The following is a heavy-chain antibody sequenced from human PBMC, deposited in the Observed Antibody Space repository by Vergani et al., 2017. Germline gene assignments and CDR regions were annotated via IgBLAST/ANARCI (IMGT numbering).Heavy chain of an antibody. Sequence: QVQLLESGPGLVKSSETLSLTCSVSFDSIRNLYCNWIRQPPGKGLEWIGSIHYSENTNYNPSLKTRVTISVDTSKHQFSLTLTSVTATDAAVSYCCGSRIYEGAGSPDYWVQGALVTVSS. CDR1: FDSIRNLY. CDR2: IHYSENT. J-gene: IGHJ4*02. D-gene: IGHD2-21*01. CDR3: CGSRIYEGAGSPDY. V-gene: IGHV4-59*11.